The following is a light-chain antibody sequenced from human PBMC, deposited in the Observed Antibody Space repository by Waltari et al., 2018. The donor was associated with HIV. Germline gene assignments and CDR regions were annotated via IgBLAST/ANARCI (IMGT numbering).Light chain of an antibody. CDR3: CSYAGTYTYV. CDR1: SSDVGDYNT. V-gene: IGLV2-11*01. CDR2: DVS. J-gene: IGLJ1*01. Sequence: QPALTQPRSVSGSPGQSVTISCTGTSSDVGDYNTVSWYQQHPGKAPKLMIYDVSKWPSGVPDRFSGSKSGNTASLTISGLQAEDEADYYCCSYAGTYTYVFGTGTKVTVL.